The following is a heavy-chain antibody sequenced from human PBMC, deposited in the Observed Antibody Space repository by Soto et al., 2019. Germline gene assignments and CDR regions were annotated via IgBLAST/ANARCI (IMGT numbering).Heavy chain of an antibody. D-gene: IGHD2-8*01. CDR1: GFTFSSYA. CDR2: ISYDGSNK. J-gene: IGHJ3*02. Sequence: GGSLRLSCAASGFTFSSYAMHWVRQAPGKGLEWVAVISYDGSNKYYADSVKGRFTISRDNSKNTLYLQMNSLRAEDTAVYYCARTKSKGYCTNCVCYAFDIWGQGTMVTVSS. CDR3: ARTKSKGYCTNCVCYAFDI. V-gene: IGHV3-30*04.